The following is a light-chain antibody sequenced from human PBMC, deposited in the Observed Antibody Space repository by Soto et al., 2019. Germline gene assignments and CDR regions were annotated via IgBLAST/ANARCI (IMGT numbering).Light chain of an antibody. CDR3: SSYTSSSPYV. V-gene: IGLV2-18*02. CDR1: ISDVGSYNR. J-gene: IGLJ1*01. CDR2: EVS. Sequence: QSALTQPPAVSGSPGQSVTISCTGTISDVGSYNRVSWYQQSPGTAPKLVIYEVSNRPSGVPDRFSGSKSGNTASLTISGLQTEAEADYYCSSYTSSSPYVFGSGTKLTVL.